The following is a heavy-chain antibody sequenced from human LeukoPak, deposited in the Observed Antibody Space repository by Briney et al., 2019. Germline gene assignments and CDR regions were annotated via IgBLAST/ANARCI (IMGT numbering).Heavy chain of an antibody. CDR3: ACGSTHLYYYYMDV. D-gene: IGHD2-2*01. Sequence: PGGSLRLSCAASGFTVSSNYVGWVRQAPGKGLEWVSVIYSGGSTYYADSVKGRFTISRDSSKNTLSLQMNSLRAEDTAVYYCACGSTHLYYYYMDVWGKGTTVTVSS. V-gene: IGHV3-53*01. CDR2: IYSGGST. CDR1: GFTVSSNY. J-gene: IGHJ6*03.